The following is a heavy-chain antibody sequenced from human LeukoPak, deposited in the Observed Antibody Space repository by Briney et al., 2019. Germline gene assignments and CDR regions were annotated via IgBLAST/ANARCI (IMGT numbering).Heavy chain of an antibody. CDR3: ARGYKYSSSPPHY. D-gene: IGHD6-6*01. CDR1: GFTFSTYA. V-gene: IGHV4-34*01. CDR2: INHSGST. J-gene: IGHJ4*02. Sequence: GSLRLSCAASGFTFSTYAMKWVRQPPGKGLEWIGEINHSGSTNYNPSLKSRVTISVDTSKNQFSLKLSSVTAADTAVYYCARGYKYSSSPPHYWGQGTLVTVSS.